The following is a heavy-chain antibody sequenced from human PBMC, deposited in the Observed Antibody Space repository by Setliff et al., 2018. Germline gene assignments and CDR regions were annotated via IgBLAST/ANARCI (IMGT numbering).Heavy chain of an antibody. CDR2: MNPNSGNT. V-gene: IGHV1-8*02. CDR1: GYTFTSYD. Sequence: GASVKVSCKASGYTFTSYDINWVRQATGQGLEWMGWMNPNSGNTGYAQKFQGRVTMTRNTSMSTAYMELSSLRSEDTAVYYCARVVYYYDSSGYQNWYFDLWGRGTLVTVSS. J-gene: IGHJ2*01. CDR3: ARVVYYYDSSGYQNWYFDL. D-gene: IGHD3-22*01.